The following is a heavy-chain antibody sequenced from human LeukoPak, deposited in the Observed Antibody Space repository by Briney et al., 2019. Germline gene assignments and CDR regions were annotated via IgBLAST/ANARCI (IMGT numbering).Heavy chain of an antibody. D-gene: IGHD6-13*01. Sequence: SETLSLTCAVSGDSITNYYWTWTRQPPGKGLEWIGYIYYSGSAKYNPSLKSRVSMSIDMSKKQISLKVTSVTAADTAVYYCAGGVTAAEFDYWGQGTLVTVSS. V-gene: IGHV4-59*08. CDR1: GDSITNYY. CDR3: AGGVTAAEFDY. CDR2: IYYSGSA. J-gene: IGHJ4*02.